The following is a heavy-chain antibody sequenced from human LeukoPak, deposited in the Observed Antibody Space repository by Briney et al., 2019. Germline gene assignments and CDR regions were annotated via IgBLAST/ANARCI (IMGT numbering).Heavy chain of an antibody. CDR1: GFTFSISG. J-gene: IGHJ3*02. D-gene: IGHD6-19*01. Sequence: GSLRLSCAASGFTFSISGMDWVRQAPGKGLEWVAFIRYDGSMKYYADSVKGRFSSSRDNSKKRMDRQMNSLRAEDTAVYYCAKDHLLYSSGLDAFDIWGQGTMVTVSS. CDR3: AKDHLLYSSGLDAFDI. V-gene: IGHV3-30*02. CDR2: IRYDGSMK.